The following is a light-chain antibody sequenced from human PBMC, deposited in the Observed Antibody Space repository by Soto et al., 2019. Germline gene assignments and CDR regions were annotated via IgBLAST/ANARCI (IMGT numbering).Light chain of an antibody. CDR3: QQYGSSHRT. Sequence: EIVLTQSPDTLSLSPGERATLSCRTSQSLSSNYLAWYQQRPGQAPRLLIYGASSRATGIPDRFSGSRSGTDFTLSISRLEPEDLAVYFCQQYGSSHRTFGQGTKVDIK. J-gene: IGKJ1*01. CDR2: GAS. CDR1: QSLSSNY. V-gene: IGKV3-20*01.